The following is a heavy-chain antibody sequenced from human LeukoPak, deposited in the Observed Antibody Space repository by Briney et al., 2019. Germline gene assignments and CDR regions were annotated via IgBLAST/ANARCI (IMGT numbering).Heavy chain of an antibody. CDR2: MNPNSGNT. CDR1: GYTFTSYD. CDR3: ARVSVVPAAMIYYYYYMDV. J-gene: IGHJ6*03. Sequence: ASVKVSCKASGYTFTSYDINWVRQATGQGLEWMGWMNPNSGNTGYAQKLQGRVTMTTDTSTSTAYMELRSLRSDDTAVYYCARVSVVPAAMIYYYYYMDVWGKGTTVTVSS. V-gene: IGHV1-8*01. D-gene: IGHD2-2*01.